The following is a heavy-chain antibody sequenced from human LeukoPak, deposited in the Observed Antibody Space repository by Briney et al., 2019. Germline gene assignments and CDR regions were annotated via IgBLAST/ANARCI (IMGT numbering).Heavy chain of an antibody. D-gene: IGHD5-12*01. CDR1: GFTFSSYW. CDR2: IKQDGSEK. J-gene: IGHJ3*02. CDR3: SIVATPALDAFDI. Sequence: PGGSLRLSCAASGFTFSSYWMSWVRQAPGKGLEGVANIKQDGSEKYYVDSVKGRFTISRDNAKNSLYLQMNSLRAEDTAVYYCSIVATPALDAFDIWGQGTMVTVSS. V-gene: IGHV3-7*01.